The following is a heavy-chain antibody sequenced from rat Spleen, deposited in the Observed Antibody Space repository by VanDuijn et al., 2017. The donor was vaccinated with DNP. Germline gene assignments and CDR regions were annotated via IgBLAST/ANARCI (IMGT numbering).Heavy chain of an antibody. Sequence: EVQLVESGGGLVQPGMSMRLSCAASGFTFSDYAMAWVLQAPTGGLKWIASISYDVVTTYYRDSVKGRFTISRDNGKSLLYLERDSLRSEDTATYYCATTFPYKDYFDYWGQGVMVTISS. CDR3: ATTFPYKDYFDY. CDR1: GFTFSDYA. CDR2: ISYDVVTT. V-gene: IGHV5-20*01. J-gene: IGHJ2*01. D-gene: IGHD1-1*01.